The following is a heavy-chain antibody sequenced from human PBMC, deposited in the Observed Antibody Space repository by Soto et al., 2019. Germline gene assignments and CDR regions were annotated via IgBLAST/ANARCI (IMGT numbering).Heavy chain of an antibody. CDR2: IDWDDDK. CDR3: ARTLVDTAMESYFDY. CDR1: GFSLSTSEMR. D-gene: IGHD5-18*01. V-gene: IGHV2-70*04. J-gene: IGHJ4*02. Sequence: ESGPTLVNPTQTLTLTCTFSGFSLSTSEMRMSWIRQPPGKALEWLARIDWDDDKLYSTSLKTRLTISKDTSKNQVVLTMTNMDPVDTATYYCARTLVDTAMESYFDYWGQGTLVTVSS.